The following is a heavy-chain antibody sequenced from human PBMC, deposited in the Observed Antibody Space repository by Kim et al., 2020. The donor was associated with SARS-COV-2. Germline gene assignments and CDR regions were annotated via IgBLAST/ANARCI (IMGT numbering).Heavy chain of an antibody. D-gene: IGHD6-19*01. CDR1: GGSMNNFY. V-gene: IGHV4-59*01. CDR3: AGGGGYVGY. Sequence: SETLSLTCTVSGGSMNNFYWSWIRQPPGKGLEWIGYIHSSGNTNYNPSLKSRVTMSVDTSKNQFSLKVTPVSAADTAVYYCAGGGGYVGYWGQGTLVTVSS. J-gene: IGHJ4*02. CDR2: IHSSGNT.